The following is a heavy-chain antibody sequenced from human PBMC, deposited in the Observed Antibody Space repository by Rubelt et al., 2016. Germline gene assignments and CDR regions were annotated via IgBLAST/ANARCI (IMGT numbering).Heavy chain of an antibody. CDR1: GFTFSNAW. CDR3: AKGLREGPYYYGMDV. D-gene: IGHD1-26*01. V-gene: IGHV3-15*07. CDR2: IKSKTDGGTT. Sequence: EVQLVESGGGLVKPGGSLRLSCAASGFTFSNAWMNWVRQAPGKGLEWVGRIKSKTDGGTTDYAAPVKGRFTISRDDSKNTLYLQMNSLRAEDTAVYYCAKGLREGPYYYGMDVWGQGTTVTVSS. J-gene: IGHJ6*02.